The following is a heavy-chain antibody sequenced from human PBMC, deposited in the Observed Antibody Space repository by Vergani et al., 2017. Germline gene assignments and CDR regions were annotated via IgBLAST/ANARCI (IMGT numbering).Heavy chain of an antibody. CDR2: MNGDGDTI. V-gene: IGHV3-74*01. Sequence: EVELVESGGGLVQPGGSLRLSCAASGFTFNEYWMHWARQVPGKGLVWVPGMNGDGDTISYADSVNGRFTISRDNAKNTLFLQMNSLRAEDTAVYYCARARKFRFGVVWENWFDPWGQGTLVTVSS. CDR1: GFTFNEYW. D-gene: IGHD3-3*01. J-gene: IGHJ5*02. CDR3: ARARKFRFGVVWENWFDP.